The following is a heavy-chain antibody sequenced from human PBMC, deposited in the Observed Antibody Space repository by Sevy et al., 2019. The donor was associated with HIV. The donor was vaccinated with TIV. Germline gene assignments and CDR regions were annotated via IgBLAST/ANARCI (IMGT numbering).Heavy chain of an antibody. CDR2: IYHLGRT. D-gene: IGHD2-8*01. J-gene: IGHJ5*02. V-gene: IGHV4-31*11. Sequence: SETLSLTCAVSGGSVSSDNYYWTWIRQHPGKGVEWIGYIYHLGRTSSNPSLKSRVTISVDTSKNQFSLKLRSVTAADTAVYFCAREAGYCSNGVCYTGWFDPWGQGTLVTVSS. CDR3: AREAGYCSNGVCYTGWFDP. CDR1: GGSVSSDNYY.